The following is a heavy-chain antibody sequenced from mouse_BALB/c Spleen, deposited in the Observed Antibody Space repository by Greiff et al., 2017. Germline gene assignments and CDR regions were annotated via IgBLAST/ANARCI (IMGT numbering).Heavy chain of an antibody. CDR2: IRNKANGYTT. Sequence: VQLQESGGGLVQPGGSLRLSCATSGFTFTDYYMSWVRQPPGKALEWLGFIRNKANGYTTEYSASVKGRFTISRDNSQSILYLQMNTLRAEDSATYYCARDGNYFDYWGQGTTLTVSS. CDR3: ARDGNYFDY. CDR1: GFTFTDYY. J-gene: IGHJ2*01. V-gene: IGHV7-3*02.